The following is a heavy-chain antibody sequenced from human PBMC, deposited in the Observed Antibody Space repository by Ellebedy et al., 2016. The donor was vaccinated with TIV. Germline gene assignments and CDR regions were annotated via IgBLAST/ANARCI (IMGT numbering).Heavy chain of an antibody. J-gene: IGHJ3*01. CDR2: IYPGESYT. V-gene: IGHV5-51*01. D-gene: IGHD4-17*01. CDR1: GYSFSTYW. CDR3: ARLHRDYGDFLDAFDF. Sequence: GESLKISCTASGYSFSTYWIGWVRQMPGKGLEWMGIIYPGESYTRNSPSFEGHVTISADESISTAYLHWSSLKASDTAIYYCARLHRDYGDFLDAFDFWGQGTMVTVSS.